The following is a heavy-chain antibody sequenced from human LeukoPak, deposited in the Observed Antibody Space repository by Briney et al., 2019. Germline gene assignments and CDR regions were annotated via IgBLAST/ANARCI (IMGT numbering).Heavy chain of an antibody. D-gene: IGHD3-10*01. CDR3: ARDINY. Sequence: GCSLKLSCASCGFTVNSNYMIGVRQAPGKGLEWVSVIYSGGSTYYADSVKGRFTISRDNFKNTLYLQMNSLRAEDTAVYYCARDINYWGQGTLVTVSS. CDR2: IYSGGST. CDR1: GFTVNSNY. V-gene: IGHV3-66*01. J-gene: IGHJ4*02.